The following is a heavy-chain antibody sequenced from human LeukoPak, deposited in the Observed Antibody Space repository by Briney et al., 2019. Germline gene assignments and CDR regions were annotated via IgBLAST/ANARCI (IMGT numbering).Heavy chain of an antibody. D-gene: IGHD3-10*01. V-gene: IGHV1-2*02. J-gene: IGHJ4*02. CDR3: AREEYYYGSGSIKRRYNDFDY. CDR1: GYTFTGYY. CDR2: INPNSGGT. Sequence: ASVKVSCKASGYTFTGYYMHWVRQAPGQGLAWMGWINPNSGGTNYAQKFQGRVTMTRDTSISTAYMELSRLRSDDTAVYYCAREEYYYGSGSIKRRYNDFDYWGQGTLVTVSS.